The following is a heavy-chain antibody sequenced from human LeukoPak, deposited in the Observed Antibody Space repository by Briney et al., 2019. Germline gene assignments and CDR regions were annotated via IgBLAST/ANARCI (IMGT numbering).Heavy chain of an antibody. J-gene: IGHJ4*02. CDR1: GFTFSGSW. CDR2: INVEGDYI. D-gene: IGHD3-22*01. V-gene: IGHV3-74*01. CDR3: ARDLTGPYDH. Sequence: GGSLRLSCAASGFTFSGSWMTWVRQAPGKGLVWVARINVEGDYIDYAESVKGRFTISRDSAKNSLYLQMNSLRPEDTGVYYCARDLTGPYDHWGQGTLVTVSS.